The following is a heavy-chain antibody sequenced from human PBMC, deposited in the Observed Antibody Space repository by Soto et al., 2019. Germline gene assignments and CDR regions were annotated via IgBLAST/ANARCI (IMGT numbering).Heavy chain of an antibody. V-gene: IGHV3-72*01. Sequence: EVQLVESGGGLVQPGGSLRLSCAASGFTFSDHYMDWVRQAPGKGLEWVGRTRNKARGYTTEYAASVKGRFTISRDDSENSVFLQINSLKTEDPAVYYCTTTRPYNPEYFHHWGQGTLVTVSS. J-gene: IGHJ1*01. CDR3: TTTRPYNPEYFHH. D-gene: IGHD1-20*01. CDR1: GFTFSDHY. CDR2: TRNKARGYTT.